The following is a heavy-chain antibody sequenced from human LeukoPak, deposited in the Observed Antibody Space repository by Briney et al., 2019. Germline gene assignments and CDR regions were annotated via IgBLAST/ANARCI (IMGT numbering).Heavy chain of an antibody. CDR2: ISYDGSKK. D-gene: IGHD2-2*01. V-gene: IGHV3-30*03. J-gene: IGHJ4*02. Sequence: GGSLRLSCAASGFTFSSYGMHWVRQAPGKGLEWVAIISYDGSKKYYADSVEGRFTISRGNSKNALYLQMNSLRAEDTAVYYCARPPPSCSSTSCYQHYWGQGTLVTVSS. CDR1: GFTFSSYG. CDR3: ARPPPSCSSTSCYQHY.